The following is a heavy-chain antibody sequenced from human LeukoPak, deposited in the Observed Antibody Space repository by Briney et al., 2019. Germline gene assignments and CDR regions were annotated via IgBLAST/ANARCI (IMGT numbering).Heavy chain of an antibody. D-gene: IGHD3-22*01. CDR3: ARGGGKSSGYFDF. J-gene: IGHJ4*02. V-gene: IGHV3-30-3*01. CDR2: FSYDGSTQ. Sequence: GGSLRLSCAGSGFTFSTYAMHWVRQAPGKGLEWVALFSYDGSTQRYADSVKGRFTISRDNSKNSLYLQMNSLRAEDTAVYYCARGGGKSSGYFDFWGQGTPVTVSS. CDR1: GFTFSTYA.